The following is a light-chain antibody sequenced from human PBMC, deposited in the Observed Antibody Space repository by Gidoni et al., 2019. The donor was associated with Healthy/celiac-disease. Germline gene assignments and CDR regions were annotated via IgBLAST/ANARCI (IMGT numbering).Light chain of an antibody. CDR2: AAS. CDR1: QSISRY. Sequence: DIQMTQSPSSLSASVGDRVTITCRASQSISRYLNWYKQKPGKAPKLLIYAASSLQSGVPSRFSGSGSETDFTLTISILQPEDFATYYCQQSYSTPPWTFGQGTKVEIK. CDR3: QQSYSTPPWT. J-gene: IGKJ1*01. V-gene: IGKV1-39*01.